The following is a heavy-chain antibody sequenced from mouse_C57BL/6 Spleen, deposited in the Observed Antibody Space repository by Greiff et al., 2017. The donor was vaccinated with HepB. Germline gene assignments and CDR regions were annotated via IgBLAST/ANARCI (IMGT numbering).Heavy chain of an antibody. CDR2: INPNYGTT. Sequence: EVKLQESGPELVKPGASVKISCKASGYSFTDYNMNWVKQSNGKSLEWIGVINPNYGTTSYNQKFKGKATLTVDQSSSTAYMQLNSLTSEDSAVYYCARWGNYDGQFFAYWGQGTLVTVSA. J-gene: IGHJ3*01. D-gene: IGHD2-4*01. V-gene: IGHV1-39*01. CDR1: GYSFTDYN. CDR3: ARWGNYDGQFFAY.